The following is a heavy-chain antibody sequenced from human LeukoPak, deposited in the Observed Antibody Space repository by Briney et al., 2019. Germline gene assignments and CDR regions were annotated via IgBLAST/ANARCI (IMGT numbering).Heavy chain of an antibody. D-gene: IGHD3-3*01. Sequence: PSETLSLTCAVSGYSISSGYYWGWIRQPPGKGLEWIGSIYHSGSTYYNPSLKSRVTISVDTSKNQFSLKLSSVTAADTAVYYCARGTYDFWSGYYSYWGPGTLVTVSS. CDR3: ARGTYDFWSGYYSY. CDR1: GYSISSGYY. V-gene: IGHV4-38-2*01. J-gene: IGHJ4*02. CDR2: IYHSGST.